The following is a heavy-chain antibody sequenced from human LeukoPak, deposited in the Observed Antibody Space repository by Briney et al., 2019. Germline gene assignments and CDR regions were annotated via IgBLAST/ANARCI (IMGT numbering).Heavy chain of an antibody. Sequence: KTSETLSLTCSVSGGSISSYYWSWIRQPPGRGLEWIGYIYYSGRTSYNPSLKSRVTISVDTSKNQFSLRLSSVTAADTAVYYCARATDDSYGRTWFDPWGQGTLVTVSS. V-gene: IGHV4-59*01. D-gene: IGHD5-18*01. CDR3: ARATDDSYGRTWFDP. CDR2: IYYSGRT. J-gene: IGHJ5*02. CDR1: GGSISSYY.